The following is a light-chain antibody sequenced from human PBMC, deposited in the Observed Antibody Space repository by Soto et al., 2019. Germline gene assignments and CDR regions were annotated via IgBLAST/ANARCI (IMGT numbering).Light chain of an antibody. CDR1: QIMTSW. V-gene: IGKV1D-12*01. Sequence: DIQMTQYTSSVSASVGDTVTINCRASQIMTSWLAWYQQRPGKAPKLLILAASTLQSGVPSRFSGSGSRTDFTLTITDLQPEDVATYYCQQADTLPITFGQGTRLEI. CDR2: AAS. CDR3: QQADTLPIT. J-gene: IGKJ5*01.